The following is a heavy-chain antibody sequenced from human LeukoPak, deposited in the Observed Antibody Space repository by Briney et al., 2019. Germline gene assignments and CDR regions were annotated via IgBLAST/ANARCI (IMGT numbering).Heavy chain of an antibody. J-gene: IGHJ4*02. Sequence: PGGSLRLSCAASGFTFSNYAMSWVRQAPGKGLEWVSGISGSGGSTYYADSVKGRFTISRDNPKNTLYLQMNSLRAEDTAVYYCARVFKERYDSSGSFFDYWGQGTLVTVSS. CDR1: GFTFSNYA. V-gene: IGHV3-23*01. CDR3: ARVFKERYDSSGSFFDY. D-gene: IGHD3-22*01. CDR2: ISGSGGST.